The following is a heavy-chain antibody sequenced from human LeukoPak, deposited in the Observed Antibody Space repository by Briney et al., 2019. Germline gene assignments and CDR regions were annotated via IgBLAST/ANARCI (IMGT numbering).Heavy chain of an antibody. CDR2: IGGSDGTT. V-gene: IGHV3-23*01. CDR1: GFTFSSHA. D-gene: IGHD3-10*01. Sequence: PGGSLRLSCAASGFTFSSHAMNWVRQAPGKGLEWVSIIGGSDGTTYYADSVKGRFTISRDNFQNTLYLQMNSLRAEDTAVYYCARRNAAYGPFDPWGQGTLVTVSS. J-gene: IGHJ5*02. CDR3: ARRNAAYGPFDP.